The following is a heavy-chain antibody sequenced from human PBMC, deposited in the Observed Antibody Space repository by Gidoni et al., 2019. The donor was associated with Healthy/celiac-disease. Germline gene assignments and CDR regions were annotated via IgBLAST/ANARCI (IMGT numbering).Heavy chain of an antibody. Sequence: QVQLVESGGGVVQPGRSLRLSCAASGFTCSSYGMHWVRQAPGKGLEWVAVIWYDGSNKYYADSVKGRFTISRDNSKNTLYLQMNSLRAEDTAVYYCARDPPSMVATYFDYWGQGTLVTVSS. V-gene: IGHV3-33*01. CDR1: GFTCSSYG. CDR2: IWYDGSNK. J-gene: IGHJ4*02. CDR3: ARDPPSMVATYFDY. D-gene: IGHD5-12*01.